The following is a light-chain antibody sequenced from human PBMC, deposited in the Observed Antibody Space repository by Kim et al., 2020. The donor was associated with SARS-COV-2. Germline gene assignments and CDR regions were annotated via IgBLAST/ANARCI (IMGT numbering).Light chain of an antibody. CDR1: SLRTYY. Sequence: SSELTQDPAVSVALGQTVRITCQGDSLRTYYASWYQQKPGQAPVLVIYGKNNRPSGIPDRFSGSNSGNTASLTITGAQAEDESDYYCNSRDSSGNLWVFG. J-gene: IGLJ3*02. V-gene: IGLV3-19*01. CDR2: GKN. CDR3: NSRDSSGNLWV.